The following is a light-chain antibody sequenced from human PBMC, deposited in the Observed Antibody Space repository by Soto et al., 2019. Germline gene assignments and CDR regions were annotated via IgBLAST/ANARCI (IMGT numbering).Light chain of an antibody. CDR1: QSVLYSSNNKNY. V-gene: IGKV4-1*01. CDR3: QQYGSSPPWT. J-gene: IGKJ1*01. Sequence: DIVLTQSPDSLAVSLGERATINCKSSQSVLYSSNNKNYLAWYQQKPGQPPKLVIYWASTRESGVPDRFSGSGSGTDFTLTISRLEPEDFAVYYCQQYGSSPPWTFGQGTKVDI. CDR2: WAS.